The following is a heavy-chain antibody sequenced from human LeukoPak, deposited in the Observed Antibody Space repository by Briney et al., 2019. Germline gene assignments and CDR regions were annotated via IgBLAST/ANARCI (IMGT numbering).Heavy chain of an antibody. V-gene: IGHV3-7*03. CDR3: ARHPNSNWDY. CDR1: EFTFSNYG. CDR2: INEGGNEK. J-gene: IGHJ4*02. Sequence: GGSLRLSCAATEFTFSNYGMHWVRQAPGKGLEWVVNINEGGNEKNYVDSVKGRFTVSRDNAQNSLYLQMNNLRVEDTAVYYCARHPNSNWDYWGQGTLVTVSS. D-gene: IGHD6-13*01.